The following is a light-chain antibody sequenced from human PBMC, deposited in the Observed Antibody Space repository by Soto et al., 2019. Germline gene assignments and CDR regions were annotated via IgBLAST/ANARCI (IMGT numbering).Light chain of an antibody. CDR2: GAS. Sequence: EIVLTQSPGTLSLSPGERATLSCRASQTISSSYLAWFQQKPGQAPRLLIYGASSRATGIPDRFSGSGFGTDFTLTINRLEPEDFAVYYCQQYDSSQYTFGQGTKLEIK. CDR1: QTISSSY. CDR3: QQYDSSQYT. J-gene: IGKJ2*01. V-gene: IGKV3-20*01.